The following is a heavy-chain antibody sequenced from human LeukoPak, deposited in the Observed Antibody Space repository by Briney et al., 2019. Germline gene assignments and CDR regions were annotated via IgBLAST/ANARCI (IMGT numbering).Heavy chain of an antibody. Sequence: GASVKVSCKASGYTFTGYYMHWVRQAPGQGLEWMGWINPNSGGTNYAQKFQGRVTMTRDTSISTAHMELSRLRSDDTAVYYCARARSSPGPYYYYYYMDVWGKGTTVTVSS. CDR3: ARARSSPGPYYYYYYMDV. CDR1: GYTFTGYY. J-gene: IGHJ6*03. V-gene: IGHV1-2*02. CDR2: INPNSGGT.